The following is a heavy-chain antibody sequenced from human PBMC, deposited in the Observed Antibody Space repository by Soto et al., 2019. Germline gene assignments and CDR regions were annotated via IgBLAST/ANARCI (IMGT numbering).Heavy chain of an antibody. CDR2: IYYSGST. Sequence: SETLSLTCTVSGGSISSGGYYWSWIRQHPGKGLEWIGYIYYSGSTYYNPSLKSRVTISVDTSKNQFSLKLSSVTAADTAVYYCARVGLLCFGELLDWFYPWGQGTLVTVSA. V-gene: IGHV4-31*03. D-gene: IGHD3-10*01. CDR1: GGSISSGGYY. J-gene: IGHJ5*02. CDR3: ARVGLLCFGELLDWFYP.